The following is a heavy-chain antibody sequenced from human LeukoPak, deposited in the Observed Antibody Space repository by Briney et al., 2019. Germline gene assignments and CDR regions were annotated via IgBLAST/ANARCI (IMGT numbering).Heavy chain of an antibody. Sequence: PSETLSLTCTVSGGSISSYCWSWIRQPPGKGLEWIGYIYYSGSTNYNPPLKSRVTISVDTSKNQFSLKLSSVTAADTAVYYCARGTYGSGSYLPSYYFDYWGQGTLVTVSS. CDR2: IYYSGST. J-gene: IGHJ4*02. V-gene: IGHV4-59*01. D-gene: IGHD3-10*01. CDR1: GGSISSYC. CDR3: ARGTYGSGSYLPSYYFDY.